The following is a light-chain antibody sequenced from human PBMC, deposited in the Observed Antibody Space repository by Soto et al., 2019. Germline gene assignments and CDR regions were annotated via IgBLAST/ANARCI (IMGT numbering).Light chain of an antibody. J-gene: IGLJ1*01. CDR1: RSDVGGYNY. V-gene: IGLV2-8*01. CDR3: SSTYASSNVFV. Sequence: QSALAQPPSASGSLGQSVTISCTGTRSDVGGYNYVSWYQQHPGKAPKLLLYEVTKRPSGVPDRFSGSKSGNTASLTVSNLQAEDEAEYQCSSTYASSNVFVFGTGTKVTVL. CDR2: EVT.